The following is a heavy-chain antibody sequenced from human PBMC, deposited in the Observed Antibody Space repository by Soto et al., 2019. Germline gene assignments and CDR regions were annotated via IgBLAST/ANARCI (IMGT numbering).Heavy chain of an antibody. Sequence: SETLSLTCTVSGGSIISGDYYWSWIRQPPGQGLEWIGYIYYSGSTYYNPSLKSRVTISVDTSKNQFSLKLSSVTAADTAVYYCARALYSSFPRYYYYGMDVWGQGTTVTVS. D-gene: IGHD4-4*01. CDR1: GGSIISGDYY. J-gene: IGHJ6*02. V-gene: IGHV4-30-4*02. CDR3: ARALYSSFPRYYYYGMDV. CDR2: IYYSGST.